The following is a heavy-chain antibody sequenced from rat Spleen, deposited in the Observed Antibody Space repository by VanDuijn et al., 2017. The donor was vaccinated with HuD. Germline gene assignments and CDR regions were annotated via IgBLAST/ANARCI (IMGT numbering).Heavy chain of an antibody. CDR3: SRARSDRYFDY. CDR1: GFNFNDYW. V-gene: IGHV4-2*01. J-gene: IGHJ2*01. CDR2: INKDSSTL. D-gene: IGHD3-7*01. Sequence: EVILVESGGGLVQPGRSLKLSCAASGFNFNDYWMGWVRQAPGKGLEWIGEINKDSSTLNYTPSLKEKFNIYRDNDQNTPYLQMRKLGSEDTAIYYCSRARSDRYFDYWGQGIMVTVSS.